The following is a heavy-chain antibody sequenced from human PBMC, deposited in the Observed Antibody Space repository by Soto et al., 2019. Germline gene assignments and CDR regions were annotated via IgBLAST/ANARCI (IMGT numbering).Heavy chain of an antibody. J-gene: IGHJ4*02. CDR1: GFTFSGSG. CDR2: IRTKTNNYAT. V-gene: IGHV3-73*01. Sequence: EVQLLESGGGLVQPGGSLSLSCAASGFTFSGSGIHWVRQASGKGLEWVGRIRTKTNNYATAYAASVKGRFTISRDDSKNMAYLQMNSLKTEDTAVYYCTAMAGIDYWGQGTLVTVSS. D-gene: IGHD6-19*01. CDR3: TAMAGIDY.